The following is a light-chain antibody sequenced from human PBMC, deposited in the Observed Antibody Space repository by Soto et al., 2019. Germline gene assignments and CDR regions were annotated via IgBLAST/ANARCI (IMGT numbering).Light chain of an antibody. J-gene: IGLJ3*02. V-gene: IGLV3-21*04. CDR3: QVWDSSSDHWV. Sequence: SSELTQPPSVSVAPGKTARITCGGNNIGSKSVHWYQQKPGQAPVLVIYFDSDRPSGIPERCSGSNSGNTATLTISRVEAGDEADYYCQVWDSSSDHWVFGGGTKLTVL. CDR1: NIGSKS. CDR2: FDS.